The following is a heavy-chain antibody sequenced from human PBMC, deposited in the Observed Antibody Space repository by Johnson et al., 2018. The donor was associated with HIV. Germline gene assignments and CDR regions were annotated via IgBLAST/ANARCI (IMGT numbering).Heavy chain of an antibody. Sequence: VQLVESGGGLVEPGGSLRLSCAASGFTFTDHYMDWVRQAPGKGLEWVGRTRNKAHSYTTEYAASVKGSFTISRDNSKNTLYLQMNSLRPEDTAVYYCASDGWELLGVAAFDVWGQGTLVTVSS. D-gene: IGHD1-26*01. CDR3: ASDGWELLGVAAFDV. CDR1: GFTFTDHY. V-gene: IGHV3-72*01. CDR2: TRNKAHSYTT. J-gene: IGHJ3*01.